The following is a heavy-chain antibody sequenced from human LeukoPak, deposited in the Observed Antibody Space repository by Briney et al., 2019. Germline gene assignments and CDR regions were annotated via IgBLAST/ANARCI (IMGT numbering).Heavy chain of an antibody. Sequence: PGRSLRLSCAASGFTFSSYGMHWVRQAPGKGLEWVVVIWYDGSNKYYADSVKGRFTISRDNSKNTLYLQMNSLRAEDTAVYYCARNSGSYYFDYWGQGTLVTVSS. V-gene: IGHV3-33*01. CDR3: ARNSGSYYFDY. CDR1: GFTFSSYG. D-gene: IGHD1-26*01. J-gene: IGHJ4*02. CDR2: IWYDGSNK.